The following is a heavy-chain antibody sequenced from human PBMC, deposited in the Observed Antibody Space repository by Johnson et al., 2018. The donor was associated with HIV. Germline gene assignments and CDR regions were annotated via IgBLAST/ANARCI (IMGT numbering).Heavy chain of an antibody. CDR2: ISYDGSNK. CDR3: AKGMEQWLLLGGFHI. J-gene: IGHJ3*02. D-gene: IGHD6-19*01. V-gene: IGHV3-30*04. CDR1: GFTFSSYA. Sequence: VQLVESGGGVVQPGRSLRLSCAASGFTFSSYAMHWVRQAPGKGLEWVAVISYDGSNKYYADSVKGRFTISRDNSKNTLYLQMNSLGAEDTAVYDCAKGMEQWLLLGGFHIWGQGTMVSVSS.